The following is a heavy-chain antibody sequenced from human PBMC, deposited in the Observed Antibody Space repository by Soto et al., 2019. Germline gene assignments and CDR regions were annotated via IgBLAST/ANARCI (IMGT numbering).Heavy chain of an antibody. D-gene: IGHD5-18*01. V-gene: IGHV4-34*01. Sequence: QVQLQQWGAGLLKPSETLSLTCAVYGGSFSGYSWSWIRQPPGKGLEWIGEINHSGYSNYNPSLKSRVTISVDTSKNQFSLKLNSVTAADTAVYYCACLQRGYNYGPSDYWGQGTLVAVSS. J-gene: IGHJ4*02. CDR2: INHSGYS. CDR3: ACLQRGYNYGPSDY. CDR1: GGSFSGYS.